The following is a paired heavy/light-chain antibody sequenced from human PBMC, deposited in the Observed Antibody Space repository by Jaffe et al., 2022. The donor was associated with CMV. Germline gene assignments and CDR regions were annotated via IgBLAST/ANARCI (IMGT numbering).Light chain of an antibody. V-gene: IGKV1-17*03. CDR2: AAS. J-gene: IGKJ3*01. Sequence: DIQMTQSPSVMSTSVGDRVTITCRASQGIDDDLAWFQQKPGKVPKRLIYAASTLQSGVPSRFSGSGSGTEFTLTISSLQPEDFATYYCLQYHTYPLTFGPGTKVDVK. CDR1: QGIDDD. CDR3: LQYHTYPLT.
Heavy chain of an antibody. V-gene: IGHV3-21*02. CDR2: ISGGGSYT. CDR3: VRDRSTNYAVLRPVDPSDI. J-gene: IGHJ3*02. CDR1: GFSFSSYS. D-gene: IGHD3-3*01. Sequence: EVQMVESGGGLVKPGGSLRLSCVVPGFSFSSYSMNWVRQAPGKGLEWVSFISGGGSYTYYSDSVKGRFTISRDNAKSSLFLQMNSLRAEDTAMYYCVRDRSTNYAVLRPVDPSDIWGQGTMVTVSS.